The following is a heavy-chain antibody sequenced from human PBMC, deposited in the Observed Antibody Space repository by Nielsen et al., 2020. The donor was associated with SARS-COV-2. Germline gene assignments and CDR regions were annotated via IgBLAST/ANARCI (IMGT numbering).Heavy chain of an antibody. J-gene: IGHJ6*02. V-gene: IGHV1-69*01. Sequence: WVRQAPGQGLEWMGGIIPIFGTANYAQKFQGRVTITADESTSTAYMELSSLRSEDTAVYYCASSNCSSTSCYRLYYGMDVWGQGTTVTVSS. D-gene: IGHD2-2*01. CDR3: ASSNCSSTSCYRLYYGMDV. CDR2: IIPIFGTA.